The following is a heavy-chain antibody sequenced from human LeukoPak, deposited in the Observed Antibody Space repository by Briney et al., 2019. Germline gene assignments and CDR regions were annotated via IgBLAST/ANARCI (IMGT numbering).Heavy chain of an antibody. V-gene: IGHV4-59*11. Sequence: SETLSLTCTVSGGSLSSHYWSWIRQPPGKGLEWIGYIYYSGSTNYYPSLKSRVTISVDTSKNQFSLKLSSVTAADTAVYYCARDYSNYKWKWFDPWGQGTLVTVSS. CDR3: ARDYSNYKWKWFDP. CDR2: IYYSGST. CDR1: GGSLSSHY. D-gene: IGHD4-11*01. J-gene: IGHJ5*02.